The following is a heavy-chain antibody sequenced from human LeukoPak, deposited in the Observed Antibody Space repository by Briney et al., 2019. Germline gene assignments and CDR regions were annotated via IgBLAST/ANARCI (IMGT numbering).Heavy chain of an antibody. V-gene: IGHV3-30*02. CDR3: ARFEAVAGTFAFDI. Sequence: GGSLRLSCAASGFTFSSYGMHWVRQAPGKGLEWVAFIRYDGSNKYYADSVKGRFTISRDNSKNTLYLQMNSLRAEDTAVYYCARFEAVAGTFAFDIWGQGTMVTVSS. CDR1: GFTFSSYG. J-gene: IGHJ3*02. CDR2: IRYDGSNK. D-gene: IGHD6-19*01.